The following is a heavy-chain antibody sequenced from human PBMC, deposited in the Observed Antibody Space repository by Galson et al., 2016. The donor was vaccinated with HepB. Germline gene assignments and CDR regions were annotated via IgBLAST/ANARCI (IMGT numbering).Heavy chain of an antibody. CDR3: ARAPALAEKLDY. D-gene: IGHD1-1*01. CDR1: GFIFRAYA. Sequence: SLRLSCAASGFIFRAYAMHWVRQAPGKGLEWVAGTSSDATSEYYLDSVKGRFTISRDNSKTTLFLQMNGLRGEDTAIYYCARAPALAEKLDYWGPGSLVIVSS. CDR2: TSSDATSE. J-gene: IGHJ4*02. V-gene: IGHV3-30*04.